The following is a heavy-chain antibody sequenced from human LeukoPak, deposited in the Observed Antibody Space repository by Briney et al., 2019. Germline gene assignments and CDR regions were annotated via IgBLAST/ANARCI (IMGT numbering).Heavy chain of an antibody. CDR3: ARDLQSYCSGVSCAYFYGMDV. Sequence: GGSLRLSCAASGFTFSDYNINWVRQAPGKGLEWVSSISTRSYMYYADSVKDRFTISRDNAKNSLYLQMNSLRAEDTAVYYCARDLQSYCSGVSCAYFYGMDVWGQGTTVTVSS. CDR2: ISTRSYM. J-gene: IGHJ6*02. D-gene: IGHD2-15*01. CDR1: GFTFSDYN. V-gene: IGHV3-69-1*01.